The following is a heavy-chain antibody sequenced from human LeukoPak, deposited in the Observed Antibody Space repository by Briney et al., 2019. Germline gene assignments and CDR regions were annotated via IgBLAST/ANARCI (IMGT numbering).Heavy chain of an antibody. D-gene: IGHD1-26*01. CDR2: IIPIFGTA. V-gene: IGHV1-69*05. Sequence: ASVKVSCKASGGTFSSYAISWVRQAPGQGLEWMGGIIPIFGTANYAQKFQGRVTITTDESTSTAYMELSSLRSEDTAVYYCARGADLVGATTAWGQGTLVTVSS. CDR3: ARGADLVGATTA. CDR1: GGTFSSYA. J-gene: IGHJ5*02.